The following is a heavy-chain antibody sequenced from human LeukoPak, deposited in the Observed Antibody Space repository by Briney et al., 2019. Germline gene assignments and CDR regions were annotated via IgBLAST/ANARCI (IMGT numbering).Heavy chain of an antibody. V-gene: IGHV3-30*18. Sequence: GGSLRLSCAASGLTFSSYGMHWVRQAPGKGLEWVAVISYDGSNKYYADSVKGRFTISRDNSKNTLYLQMNSLRAEDTAVYYCAKALGPYYDILTGYHDAFDIWGQGTMVTVSS. J-gene: IGHJ3*02. CDR3: AKALGPYYDILTGYHDAFDI. D-gene: IGHD3-9*01. CDR2: ISYDGSNK. CDR1: GLTFSSYG.